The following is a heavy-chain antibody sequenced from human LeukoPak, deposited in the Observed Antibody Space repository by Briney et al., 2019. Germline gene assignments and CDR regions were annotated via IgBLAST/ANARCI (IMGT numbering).Heavy chain of an antibody. CDR1: GFSFSVYG. J-gene: IGHJ6*03. CDR3: ARARHYMDV. Sequence: PGGSLRLSCAGSGFSFSVYGMHWVRQGAGKGLEWVSGIETAGSTYYADSVKGRFTISRDNANNFLYLQMNSLRAGDTAVYYCARARHYMDVWGKGTTVAVSS. CDR2: IETAGST. V-gene: IGHV3-13*01.